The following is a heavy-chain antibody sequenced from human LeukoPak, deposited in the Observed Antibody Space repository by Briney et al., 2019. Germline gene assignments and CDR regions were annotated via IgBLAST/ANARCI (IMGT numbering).Heavy chain of an antibody. CDR3: ARGDIVVVPAAKYYYYYMDV. D-gene: IGHD2-2*01. J-gene: IGHJ6*03. Sequence: SETLSLTCAVYGGSFSGYYWGWIRQPPGKGLEWIGEINHSGSTNYNPSLWSRVTISVDTSKNQFSLKLSSVTAADTAVYYCARGDIVVVPAAKYYYYYMDVWGKGTTVTVYS. CDR1: GGSFSGYY. V-gene: IGHV4-34*01. CDR2: INHSGST.